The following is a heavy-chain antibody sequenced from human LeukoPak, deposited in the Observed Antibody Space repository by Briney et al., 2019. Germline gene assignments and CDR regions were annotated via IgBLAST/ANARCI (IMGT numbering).Heavy chain of an antibody. D-gene: IGHD3-22*01. CDR1: GGSISSYY. CDR3: ARVGNYDSSGYYYLNAFDI. V-gene: IGHV4-59*01. Sequence: SETLSLTRTVSGGSISSYYWSWIRQPPGKGLEWIGYIYYSGSTNYNPSLKSRVTISVDTSKNQFSLKLSSVTAADTAVYYCARVGNYDSSGYYYLNAFDIWGQGTMVTVSS. CDR2: IYYSGST. J-gene: IGHJ3*02.